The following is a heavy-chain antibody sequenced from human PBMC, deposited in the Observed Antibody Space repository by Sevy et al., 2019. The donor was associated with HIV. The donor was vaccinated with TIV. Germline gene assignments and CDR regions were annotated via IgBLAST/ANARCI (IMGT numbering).Heavy chain of an antibody. Sequence: ASVKVSCRTSTYSSTIYYMQWVRQAPGQGLEWMGLINPSGGGTSYAQKFQDRVTMTWDTSTGTVYMDLSSLRSEDTAVYYCAVSQFCGGDWYYFDQWGLGTLVTVSS. CDR3: AVSQFCGGDWYYFDQ. D-gene: IGHD2-21*02. J-gene: IGHJ4*02. CDR2: INPSGGGT. CDR1: TYSSTIYY. V-gene: IGHV1-46*01.